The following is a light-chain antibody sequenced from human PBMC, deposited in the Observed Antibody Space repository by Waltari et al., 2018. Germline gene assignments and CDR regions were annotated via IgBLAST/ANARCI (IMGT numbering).Light chain of an antibody. CDR3: SSYTTSTSYVV. CDR2: EVS. V-gene: IGLV2-14*01. J-gene: IGLJ2*01. CDR1: SSDVGIYRF. Sequence: QSALTQPASVSGSPGQSITISGTGTSSDVGIYRFVSWYQQHPGKAPKLMIYEVSNRPSGVSNRFSGSKSGNTASLTISGLQAEDEADYYCSSYTTSTSYVVFGGGTKLTVL.